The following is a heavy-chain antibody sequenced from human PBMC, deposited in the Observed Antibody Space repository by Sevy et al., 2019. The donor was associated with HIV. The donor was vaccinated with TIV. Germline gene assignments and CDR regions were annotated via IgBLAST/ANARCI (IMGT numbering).Heavy chain of an antibody. CDR3: ARDGRHYGDYFRDAFDL. D-gene: IGHD2-21*02. J-gene: IGHJ3*01. Sequence: SETLSLTYTVSGASITSGGSCWSWIRQHPGSTLEWIGYVYHSGTTYYNPSLKSRVSISLDTSKNQVSLNLASVTAADTAVYFCARDGRHYGDYFRDAFDLWGQGTMVTVSS. V-gene: IGHV4-31*03. CDR2: VYHSGTT. CDR1: GASITSGGSC.